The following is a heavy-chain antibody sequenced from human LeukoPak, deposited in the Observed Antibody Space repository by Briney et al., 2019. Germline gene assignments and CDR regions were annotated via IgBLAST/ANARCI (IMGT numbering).Heavy chain of an antibody. D-gene: IGHD6-19*01. CDR1: GYTFTSYD. CDR2: MNPNSGNT. V-gene: IGHV1-8*01. J-gene: IGHJ4*02. CDR3: ARMALSSLDY. Sequence: ASVKVSCKASGYTFTSYDINWVRQATGQGLEWMGWMNPNSGNTGCAQKFQGRVTMTRNTSISTAYMELSSLRSEDTAVYYCARMALSSLDYWGQGTLVTISS.